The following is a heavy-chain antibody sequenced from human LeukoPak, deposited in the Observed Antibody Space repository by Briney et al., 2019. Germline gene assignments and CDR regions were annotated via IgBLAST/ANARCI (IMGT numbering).Heavy chain of an antibody. D-gene: IGHD6-19*01. J-gene: IGHJ4*02. CDR3: VRSSGRPDY. CDR1: GFTLSSYR. Sequence: PGGSLRLSCAASGFTLSSYRMHWVRQAPGKGLVWVSRIDTDGITTVYADSVKGRFTISGDNAKNTLYLQMNSLRAEDTAVYYCVRSSGRPDYWGQGTLVTVSS. V-gene: IGHV3-74*01. CDR2: IDTDGITT.